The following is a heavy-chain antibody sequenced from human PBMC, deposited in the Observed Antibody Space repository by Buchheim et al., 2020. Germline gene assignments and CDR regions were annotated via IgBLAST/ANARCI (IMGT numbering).Heavy chain of an antibody. V-gene: IGHV4-34*01. CDR3: ARGIAVAGSSPDYFDY. CDR2: INHSGST. J-gene: IGHJ4*02. CDR1: GGSFSGYY. D-gene: IGHD6-19*01. Sequence: QVQLQQWGAGLLKPSETLSLTCAVYGGSFSGYYWSWIRQPPGKGLEWIGEINHSGSTNYNPSLKSRVAISVDTSKNQFSLHLTSVTAADTAVYYCARGIAVAGSSPDYFDYWGQGTL.